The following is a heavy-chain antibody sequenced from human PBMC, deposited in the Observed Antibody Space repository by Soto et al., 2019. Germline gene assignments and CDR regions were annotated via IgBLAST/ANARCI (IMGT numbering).Heavy chain of an antibody. V-gene: IGHV5-51*01. CDR1: GYSFTTYW. CDR3: ARRRGMDV. Sequence: GESLKISCKGSGYSFTTYWINWVRQMPGKGLEWMGIIYPDDSEIRYSPAFQGQVTISVDKSVSTAYLQWSSLKASDSAVYYCARRRGMDVWGQGTTVTVSS. CDR2: IYPDDSEI. J-gene: IGHJ6*02.